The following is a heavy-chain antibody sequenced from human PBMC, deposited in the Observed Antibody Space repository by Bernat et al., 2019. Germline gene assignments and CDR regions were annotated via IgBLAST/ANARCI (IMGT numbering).Heavy chain of an antibody. CDR2: IYHSGST. V-gene: IGHV4-30-2*01. CDR3: AGDLYGDHGYGMDV. J-gene: IGHJ6*02. D-gene: IGHD4-17*01. CDR1: GGSISSGGYS. Sequence: QLQLQESGSGLVKPSQTLSLTCAVSGGSISSGGYSWSWIRQPPGKGLEWIGYIYHSGSTYYNPSLKSRVTISVDRSKNQFSLKLSSVTAADTAVYYWAGDLYGDHGYGMDVWGQGTTVTVSS.